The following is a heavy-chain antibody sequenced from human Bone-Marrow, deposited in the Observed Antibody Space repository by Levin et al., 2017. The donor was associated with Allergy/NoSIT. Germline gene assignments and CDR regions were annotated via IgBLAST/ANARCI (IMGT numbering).Heavy chain of an antibody. J-gene: IGHJ4*02. D-gene: IGHD2-2*01. V-gene: IGHV3-13*04. CDR2: IGTAADS. CDR3: ARVALRRYCTSTSCSDSGYYFDY. CDR1: GFTFSSYD. Sequence: ETLSLTCAASGFTFSSYDMHWVRQATGRGLEWVSAIGTAADSYYSGSVKGRFTVSRDNAKNSFYLQMNSLRAGDTAVYYCARVALRRYCTSTSCSDSGYYFDYWGQGTLVTVSS.